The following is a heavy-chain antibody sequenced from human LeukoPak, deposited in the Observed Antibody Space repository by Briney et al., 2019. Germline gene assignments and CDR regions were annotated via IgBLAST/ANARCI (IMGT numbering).Heavy chain of an antibody. Sequence: GGSLRLSCAASGFTFSTYEMNWVRQALAKGLEWVSCISSGDNIMFYADSVKGRFIISRDNAKNSLYLQMNSLRAEDTAVYYCARGVTLDYWGQGTLVTVSS. D-gene: IGHD2-21*02. CDR3: ARGVTLDY. V-gene: IGHV3-48*03. J-gene: IGHJ4*02. CDR2: ISSGDNIM. CDR1: GFTFSTYE.